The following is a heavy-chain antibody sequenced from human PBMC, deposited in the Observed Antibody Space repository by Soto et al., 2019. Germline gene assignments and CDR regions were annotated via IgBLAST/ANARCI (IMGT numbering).Heavy chain of an antibody. D-gene: IGHD1-20*01. CDR1: GGSISSSSYY. CDR2: IYYSGST. Sequence: SETLSLTCTVSGGSISSSSYYWGWIRQPPGKGLEWIGSIYYSGSTNYNPSLKSRVTISVDTSKNQFSLKLSSVTAADTAVYYCARDRDNWNDEGALDIWGQGTMVTVSS. V-gene: IGHV4-39*07. CDR3: ARDRDNWNDEGALDI. J-gene: IGHJ3*02.